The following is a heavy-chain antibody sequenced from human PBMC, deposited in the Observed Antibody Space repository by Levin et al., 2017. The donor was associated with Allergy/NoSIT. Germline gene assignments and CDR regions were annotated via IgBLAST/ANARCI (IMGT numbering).Heavy chain of an antibody. CDR2: IPGGSADAS. Sequence: GGSLRLSCATSGFTFTRHAMSWVRQAPGKGLEWVSGIPGGSADASYYAASVRGRFLISLDTSKNTLTLELNSLRVEDTAIYFCAKEMGIYGHPVFDYWGQGTLVTVSS. CDR1: GFTFTRHA. CDR3: AKEMGIYGHPVFDY. D-gene: IGHD3-16*01. V-gene: IGHV3-23*01. J-gene: IGHJ4*02.